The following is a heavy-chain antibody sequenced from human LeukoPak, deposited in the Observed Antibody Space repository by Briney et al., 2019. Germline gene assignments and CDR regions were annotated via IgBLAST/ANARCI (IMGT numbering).Heavy chain of an antibody. D-gene: IGHD6-6*01. CDR2: INHSGST. CDR1: GGSISSSSYY. Sequence: SETLSLTCTVSGGSISSSSYYWGWIRQPPGKGLEWIGEINHSGSTNYNPSLKSRVTISVDTSKNQFSLKLSSVTAADTAVYYCARSGSSYYYYYYMDVWGKGTTVTVSS. V-gene: IGHV4-39*07. J-gene: IGHJ6*03. CDR3: ARSGSSYYYYYYMDV.